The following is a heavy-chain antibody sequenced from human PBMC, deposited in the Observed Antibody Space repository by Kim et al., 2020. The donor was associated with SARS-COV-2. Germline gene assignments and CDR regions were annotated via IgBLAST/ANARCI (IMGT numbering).Heavy chain of an antibody. D-gene: IGHD6-19*01. CDR1: GGTFSSYA. V-gene: IGHV1-69*13. Sequence: SVKVSCKASGGTFSSYAISWVRQAPGQGLEWMGGIIPIFGTANYAQKFQGRVTITADESTSTAYMELSSLRSEDTAVYYCARGAGIAVAGTFYYYGMDVWGQGTTVTVSS. CDR2: IIPIFGTA. CDR3: ARGAGIAVAGTFYYYGMDV. J-gene: IGHJ6*02.